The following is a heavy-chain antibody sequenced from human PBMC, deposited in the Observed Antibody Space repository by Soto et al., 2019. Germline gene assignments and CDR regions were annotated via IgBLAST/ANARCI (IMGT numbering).Heavy chain of an antibody. V-gene: IGHV4-30-2*01. CDR3: ARGVRNYYDSSGYYPSFDY. Sequence: TSVTLCLTCAVAGGSISSGGYSWSWIRKPPGKGLEWIGYIYHSGSTYYNPSLKSRVTISVDRSKNQFSLKLSSVTAADTAVYYCARGVRNYYDSSGYYPSFDYWGQGTLVTVSS. D-gene: IGHD3-22*01. J-gene: IGHJ4*02. CDR2: IYHSGST. CDR1: GGSISSGGYS.